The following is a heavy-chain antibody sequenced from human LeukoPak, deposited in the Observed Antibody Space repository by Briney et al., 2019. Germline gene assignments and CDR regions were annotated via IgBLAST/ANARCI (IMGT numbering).Heavy chain of an antibody. CDR3: AKDEEDIVVVVAATLDY. V-gene: IGHV3-23*01. D-gene: IGHD2-15*01. J-gene: IGHJ4*02. CDR1: GFTFSSYG. Sequence: GGTLRLSCAASGFTFSSYGMSWVRQAPGKGLEWVSAISGSGGSTYYADSAKGRFTISRDNSKNTLYLQMNSLRAEDTAVYYCAKDEEDIVVVVAATLDYWGQGTLVTVSS. CDR2: ISGSGGST.